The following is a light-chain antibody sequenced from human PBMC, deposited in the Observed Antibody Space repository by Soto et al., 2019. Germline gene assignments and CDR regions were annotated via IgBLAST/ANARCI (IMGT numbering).Light chain of an antibody. V-gene: IGKV1-5*03. Sequence: DIQITHSPSAVSSSIGFRRTITYRASQTFSSWLAWYQQKPGKAHKRLIYMAFTLKRAVPSSFSGSGSGEEFTPAISSLQDDYFATYYCQQYNSYPWTFGEGSKVDI. CDR2: MAF. CDR3: QQYNSYPWT. CDR1: QTFSSW. J-gene: IGKJ1*01.